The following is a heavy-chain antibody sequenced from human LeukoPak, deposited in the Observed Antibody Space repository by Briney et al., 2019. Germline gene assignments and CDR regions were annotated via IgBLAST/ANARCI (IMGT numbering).Heavy chain of an antibody. CDR1: GGTFSSYA. CDR3: ARDPHGYCSGGSCYSGGY. V-gene: IGHV1-69*04. D-gene: IGHD2-15*01. CDR2: IIPILGIA. Sequence: SVKVSCKASGGTFSSYAISWVRQAPGQGLELMGRIIPILGIANYAQKFQGRVTITADKSTSTAYMELSSLRSEDTAVYYCARDPHGYCSGGSCYSGGYWGQGTLVTVSS. J-gene: IGHJ4*02.